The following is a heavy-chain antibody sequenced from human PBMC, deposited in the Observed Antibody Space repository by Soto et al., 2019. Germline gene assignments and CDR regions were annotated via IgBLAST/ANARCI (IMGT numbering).Heavy chain of an antibody. CDR1: GFTFSSYW. CDR2: INSDGSST. D-gene: IGHD3-22*01. Sequence: PGVSLRLSCAASGFTFSSYWMHWVRQAPGKGLVWVSRINSDGSSTSYADSVKGRFTISRDNAKNTLYLQMNSLRAEDTAVYYCARAYYYDSSGYRLDYWGQGTLVTVSS. J-gene: IGHJ4*02. V-gene: IGHV3-74*01. CDR3: ARAYYYDSSGYRLDY.